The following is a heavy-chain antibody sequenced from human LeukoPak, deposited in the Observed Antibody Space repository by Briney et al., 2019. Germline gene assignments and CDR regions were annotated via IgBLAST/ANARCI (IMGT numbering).Heavy chain of an antibody. CDR2: IYPGDSDT. Sequence: GESLKISCKSSGYSFTSYWIAWVRQTPGKGLEWMGIIYPGDSDTRYSPSFQGQVTISADKPISTAYLQWSSLKASDTAMYYCARGPIAAAYDYWGQGTLVTVSS. CDR3: ARGPIAAAYDY. CDR1: GYSFTSYW. J-gene: IGHJ4*02. V-gene: IGHV5-51*04. D-gene: IGHD6-13*01.